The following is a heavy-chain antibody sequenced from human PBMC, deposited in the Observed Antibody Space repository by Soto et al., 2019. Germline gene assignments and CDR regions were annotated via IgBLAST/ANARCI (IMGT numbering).Heavy chain of an antibody. D-gene: IGHD5-18*01. CDR3: TRPKEDRGYSYGDNWFDP. CDR2: IRSKANSYAT. V-gene: IGHV3-73*01. J-gene: IGHJ5*02. CDR1: GITFSGSA. Sequence: GRSLRLSCAASGITFSGSAMHWVRQASGKGLERVGRIRSKANSYATAYAASVKGRFTISRDDSQNTAYLQMNSLKTEDTAVYYSTRPKEDRGYSYGDNWFDPWGQGTRVTVSS.